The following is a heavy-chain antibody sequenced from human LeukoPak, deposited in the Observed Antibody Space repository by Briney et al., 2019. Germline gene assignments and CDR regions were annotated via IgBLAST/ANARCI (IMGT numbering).Heavy chain of an antibody. CDR1: GFTFSSYA. J-gene: IGHJ4*02. D-gene: IGHD3-9*01. CDR2: ISGSGGST. CDR3: AKSEEYYDILTGYYLDY. Sequence: GGSLRLSCAAPGFTFSSYAMSWVRQAPGKGLEWVSAISGSGGSTYYADSVKGRFTISRDNSKNTLYLQMNSLRAEDTAVYYCAKSEEYYDILTGYYLDYWGQGTLVTVSS. V-gene: IGHV3-23*01.